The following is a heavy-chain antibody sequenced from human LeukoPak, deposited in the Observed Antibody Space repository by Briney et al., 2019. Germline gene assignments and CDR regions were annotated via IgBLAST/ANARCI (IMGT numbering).Heavy chain of an antibody. D-gene: IGHD6-19*01. CDR1: GYTFTSYA. CDR2: INTNTGNP. Sequence: ASVKVSCKASGYTFTSYATNWVRQAPGQGLEWMGWINTNTGNPTYAQGFTGRFVFSLDTSVSTAYLQISSLKAEDTAVYYCARDARHLSGYSSGWYAYDYWGQGTLVTVSS. CDR3: ARDARHLSGYSSGWYAYDY. J-gene: IGHJ4*02. V-gene: IGHV7-4-1*02.